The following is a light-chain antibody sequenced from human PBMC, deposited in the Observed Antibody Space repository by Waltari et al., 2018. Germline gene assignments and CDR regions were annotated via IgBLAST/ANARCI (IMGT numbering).Light chain of an antibody. V-gene: IGKV4-1*01. CDR3: QQYYSSPPT. J-gene: IGKJ1*01. CDR2: WAS. Sequence: DIVMTQSPDSLAVSLGERATINCKSSQSVLYSPNSKNYLAWYQQKPGQPPKLLIYWASTREFGVPDRFSGSGSGTDFTLTISSLQAEDVAVYYCQQYYSSPPTFGQGTRVEI. CDR1: QSVLYSPNSKNY.